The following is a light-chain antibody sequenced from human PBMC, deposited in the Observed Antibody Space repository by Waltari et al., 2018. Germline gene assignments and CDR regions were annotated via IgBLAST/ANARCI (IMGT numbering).Light chain of an antibody. CDR2: DAS. J-gene: IGLJ3*02. CDR3: SSYTSSSTWV. CDR1: SSDVGGYNY. V-gene: IGLV2-14*01. Sequence: QSALTQPASVSGSPGQSITISCTGTSSDVGGYNYVSWYQQHPGKAPKLMIYDASKRAAGVSNRFSGSKSGNTASLTIAGLQADDEADYYCSSYTSSSTWVFGGGTKLTIL.